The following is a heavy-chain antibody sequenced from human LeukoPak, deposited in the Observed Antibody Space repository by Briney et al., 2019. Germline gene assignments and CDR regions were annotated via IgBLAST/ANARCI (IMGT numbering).Heavy chain of an antibody. J-gene: IGHJ2*01. CDR3: ARDLMVGAGKGYWYFDL. CDR1: GFTFNIYW. V-gene: IGHV3-21*01. D-gene: IGHD2-15*01. CDR2: ISSSSSYI. Sequence: PGGSLRLSCAASGFTFNIYWMTWVRQAPGKGLEWVSSISSSSSYIYYADSVKGRFTISRDNAKNSLYLQMNSLRAEDTAVYYCARDLMVGAGKGYWYFDLWGRGTLVTVSS.